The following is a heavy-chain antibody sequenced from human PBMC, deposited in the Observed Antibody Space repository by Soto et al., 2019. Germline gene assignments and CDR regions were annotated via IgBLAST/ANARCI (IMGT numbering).Heavy chain of an antibody. Sequence: ASVKVSCKVSGYTLTELSMHWVRQAPGKGLEWMGGFDPEDGESIYAQKFQGRVTMTEDTSTDTAYMELSRLRSEDTAVYYCALIGTGTTSTPLDYWGQGTLVTVSS. D-gene: IGHD1-7*01. V-gene: IGHV1-24*01. CDR2: FDPEDGES. CDR3: ALIGTGTTSTPLDY. J-gene: IGHJ4*02. CDR1: GYTLTELS.